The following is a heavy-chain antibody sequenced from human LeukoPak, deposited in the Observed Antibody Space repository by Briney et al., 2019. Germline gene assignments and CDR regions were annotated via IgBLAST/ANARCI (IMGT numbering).Heavy chain of an antibody. CDR1: GGSISSYY. CDR2: IYTSGST. V-gene: IGHV4-4*07. D-gene: IGHD1-7*01. Sequence: SETLSLTCTVSGGSISSYYWSWIRQPAGKGLEWIGRIYTSGSTNYNPSLKSRVTMSVDTSKNQFSLKLSSVTAADTAVYYYARDPGNWNSADYYYYYYMDVWGKGTTVTVSS. CDR3: ARDPGNWNSADYYYYYYMDV. J-gene: IGHJ6*03.